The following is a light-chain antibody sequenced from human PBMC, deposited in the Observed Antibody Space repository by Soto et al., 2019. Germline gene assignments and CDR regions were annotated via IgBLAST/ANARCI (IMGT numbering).Light chain of an antibody. V-gene: IGLV4-69*01. Sequence: QLVLTQSPSPSASLGASVKLTCTLSSGHISYAIAWHQQQPEKGPRHLMKLNSDGSHSKGDGIPDRFSGSSSGAERYLTIPRLQSEDEADYYCQTWGTGPWVFGGGTKLTVL. CDR2: LNSDGSH. CDR3: QTWGTGPWV. CDR1: SGHISYA. J-gene: IGLJ3*02.